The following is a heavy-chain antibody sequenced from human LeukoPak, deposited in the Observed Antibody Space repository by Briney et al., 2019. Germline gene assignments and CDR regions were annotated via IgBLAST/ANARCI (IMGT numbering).Heavy chain of an antibody. CDR1: GFPFSSYW. J-gene: IGHJ4*02. V-gene: IGHV3-7*04. CDR2: IKQDGSKK. Sequence: SGGSLRLSCVASGFPFSSYWMTWVRQAPGKGLEWVANIKQDGSKKSYVDSVKGRFTISRDNAKNSLYLQMNSLRAEDTAIYYCTRVGYIDEGIDYWGQETLVTVSS. CDR3: TRVGYIDEGIDY. D-gene: IGHD5-24*01.